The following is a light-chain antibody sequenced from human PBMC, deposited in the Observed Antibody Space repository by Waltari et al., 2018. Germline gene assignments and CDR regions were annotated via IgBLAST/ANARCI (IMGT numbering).Light chain of an antibody. CDR2: AAS. CDR3: QQSYYSVT. CDR1: QNIASY. V-gene: IGKV1-39*01. J-gene: IGKJ3*01. Sequence: DIQMTQSPSSLSASVGDRVIITCRASQNIASYLNWYQQKPGKAPKVLIYAASTLQSGVPSRFSGSGSGTDFTLTNSSLQPEDFATYYCQQSYYSVTFGPGTKVDI.